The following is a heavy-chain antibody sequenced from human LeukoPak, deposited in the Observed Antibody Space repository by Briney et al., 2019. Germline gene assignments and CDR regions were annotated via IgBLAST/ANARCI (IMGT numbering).Heavy chain of an antibody. V-gene: IGHV1-18*04. CDR1: GYTFTGYG. D-gene: IGHD3-22*01. J-gene: IGHJ4*02. Sequence: GASVKVSCKASGYTFTGYGITWVRQAPGQGLEWMGWINTYNGNTNYVQKLQGRVTMTTDTSTTTAYMELRSLRSDDTAVYYCARVGYDSSGRYYAHYFDYWGQGTLVTVSS. CDR3: ARVGYDSSGRYYAHYFDY. CDR2: INTYNGNT.